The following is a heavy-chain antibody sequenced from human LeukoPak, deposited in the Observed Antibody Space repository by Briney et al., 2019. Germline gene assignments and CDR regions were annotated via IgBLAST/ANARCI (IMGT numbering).Heavy chain of an antibody. Sequence: PGGSLRLSCAASGFTGSNNYMSWVRQAPGKGLEWVANIKQDGSEKYYVDSVKGRFTISRDNAKNSLYLQMNSLRAEDTAVYYCARVGAAAGVYYYYGMDVWGQGTTVTVSS. V-gene: IGHV3-7*01. J-gene: IGHJ6*02. CDR1: GFTGSNNY. D-gene: IGHD6-13*01. CDR3: ARVGAAAGVYYYYGMDV. CDR2: IKQDGSEK.